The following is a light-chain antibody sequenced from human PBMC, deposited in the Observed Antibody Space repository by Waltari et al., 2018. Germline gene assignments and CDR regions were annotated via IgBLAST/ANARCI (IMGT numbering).Light chain of an antibody. V-gene: IGLV2-14*03. J-gene: IGLJ2*01. CDR1: SSDVGGCHF. CDR2: DVP. Sequence: QSALTQPASVSGSPGQSIAIPCAGTSSDVGGCHFVPWYPQQPGKAPKTMIYDVPKRPSGVSDRFSGSKSGNTASLTISGLQAEDEGDYYCGSYRYGSSLVFGGGTRLTVL. CDR3: GSYRYGSSLV.